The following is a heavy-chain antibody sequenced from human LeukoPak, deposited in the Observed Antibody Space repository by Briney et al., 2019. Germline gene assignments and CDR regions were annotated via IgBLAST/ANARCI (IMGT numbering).Heavy chain of an antibody. V-gene: IGHV3-23*01. D-gene: IGHD4-23*01. J-gene: IGHJ4*02. CDR3: AKTPGYKVVTSFDY. Sequence: GGSLRLSCAASGFIFNSYAMNWVRQAPGKGLESVSAISGSGGGTSYADSVKGRFTISRDNSKNTLYLQMSSLRAKDTAVYYCAKTPGYKVVTSFDYWGQGTLVTVSS. CDR1: GFIFNSYA. CDR2: ISGSGGGT.